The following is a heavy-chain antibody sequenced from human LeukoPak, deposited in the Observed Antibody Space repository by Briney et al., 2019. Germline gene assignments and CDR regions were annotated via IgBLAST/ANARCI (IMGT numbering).Heavy chain of an antibody. J-gene: IGHJ5*02. V-gene: IGHV1-8*01. CDR3: ARVYWGFDP. D-gene: IGHD2-8*02. CDR2: MNPNSGNT. CDR1: GYTFTSYD. Sequence: ASVTVSCMASGYTFTSYDINWVRQATGQGLEWMGWMNPNSGNTGYAQKFQGRVTMTRNTFISTAYMELSSLRSEDTAAYYCARVYWGFDPWGQGTLVTVSS.